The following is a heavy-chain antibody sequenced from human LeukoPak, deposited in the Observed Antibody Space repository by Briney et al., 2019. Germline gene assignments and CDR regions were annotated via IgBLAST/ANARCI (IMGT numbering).Heavy chain of an antibody. D-gene: IGHD5-18*01. J-gene: IGHJ4*02. CDR1: GGSFSGYY. Sequence: SETLSLTRAVYGGSFSGYYWSWIRQPPGKGLEWIGEINHSGSTNYNPSLKSRVTISVDTSKNQFSLKLSSVTAADTAVYYCAVQRWGQLWPQYWGQGTLVTVSS. CDR2: INHSGST. V-gene: IGHV4-34*01. CDR3: AVQRWGQLWPQY.